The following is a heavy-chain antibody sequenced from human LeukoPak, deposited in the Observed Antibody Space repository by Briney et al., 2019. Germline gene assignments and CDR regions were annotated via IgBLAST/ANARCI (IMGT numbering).Heavy chain of an antibody. Sequence: PGGPLRLSCAASGFTFSNAWMSWVRQAPGKGLEWVGRIKSKTDGGTTDYAAPVKGRFTISRDDSKNTLYLQMNSLKTEDTAVYYCTTATYGSAFYYYYGMDVWGQGTTVTVSS. CDR1: GFTFSNAW. V-gene: IGHV3-15*01. CDR2: IKSKTDGGTT. J-gene: IGHJ6*02. D-gene: IGHD3-10*01. CDR3: TTATYGSAFYYYYGMDV.